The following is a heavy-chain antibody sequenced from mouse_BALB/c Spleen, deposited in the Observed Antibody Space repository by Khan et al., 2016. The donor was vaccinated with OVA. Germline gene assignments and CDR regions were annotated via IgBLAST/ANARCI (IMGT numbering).Heavy chain of an antibody. D-gene: IGHD1-1*01. CDR2: INPSTGYT. V-gene: IGHV1-7*01. Sequence: VXLQQSGAELAKPGASVKMSCKASGYTFINYWILWIKQRPGQGLEWIGYINPSTGYTEYNQNFKDKATLTADISSSTAYMQLSSLTSEDSAVYYCARRGLRWDFDYWGQGTTLTVSS. J-gene: IGHJ2*01. CDR3: ARRGLRWDFDY. CDR1: GYTFINYW.